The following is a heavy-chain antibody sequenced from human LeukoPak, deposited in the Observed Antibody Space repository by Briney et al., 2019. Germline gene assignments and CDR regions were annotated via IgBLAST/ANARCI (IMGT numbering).Heavy chain of an antibody. J-gene: IGHJ5*02. Sequence: SETLSLTCTVSGGSISSYYWSWIRQPPGKGLEWIGYIYYSGSTNYNPSLKSRVTISVDTSKNQFSLKLGSVTAADTAVYYCARAARYCSSTSCRTWFDPWGQGTLVTVSS. CDR2: IYYSGST. D-gene: IGHD2-2*01. V-gene: IGHV4-59*01. CDR3: ARAARYCSSTSCRTWFDP. CDR1: GGSISSYY.